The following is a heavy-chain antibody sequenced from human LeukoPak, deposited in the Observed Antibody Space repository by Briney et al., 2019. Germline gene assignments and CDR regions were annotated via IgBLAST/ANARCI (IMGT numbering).Heavy chain of an antibody. Sequence: GGSLRLSCAASGFTFSSYSMNWVRQAPGKGLEWVSSISSSSSYIYYADSVKGRFTISRDNAKNSLYLQMNSLRAEDTAVYYCARERSAAGAPFEDYWGQGTLVTVSS. J-gene: IGHJ4*02. D-gene: IGHD6-13*01. CDR2: ISSSSSYI. CDR1: GFTFSSYS. V-gene: IGHV3-21*01. CDR3: ARERSAAGAPFEDY.